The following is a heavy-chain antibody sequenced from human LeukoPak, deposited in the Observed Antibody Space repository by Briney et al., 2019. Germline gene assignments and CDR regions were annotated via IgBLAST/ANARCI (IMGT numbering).Heavy chain of an antibody. Sequence: ASVKVSCKASGYTFTNYGISWVRQAPGQGLEWMGWISVYTGKTYHAQKFQARVTMTTDTSTTTACMELRSLRSDDTAVYYCAKDRGWQYADYETVAVEHWGQGTLVTVSS. CDR1: GYTFTNYG. CDR3: AKDRGWQYADYETVAVEH. D-gene: IGHD4-17*01. J-gene: IGHJ4*02. V-gene: IGHV1-18*01. CDR2: ISVYTGKT.